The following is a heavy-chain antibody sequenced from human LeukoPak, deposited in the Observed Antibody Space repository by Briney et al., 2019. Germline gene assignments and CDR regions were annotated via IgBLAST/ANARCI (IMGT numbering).Heavy chain of an antibody. CDR1: GYTFTSYY. J-gene: IGHJ6*02. CDR2: INPSGGST. V-gene: IGHV1-46*01. CDR3: ARDKGLELDYYGMDV. Sequence: GASVKVSCKASGYTFTSYYMHWVRQAPGQGLEWMGIINPSGGSTSYAQKFQGRVTMTRDTSTSTVYMELSSLRSEDTAVYYCARDKGLELDYYGMDVWGQGTTVTVSS. D-gene: IGHD1-7*01.